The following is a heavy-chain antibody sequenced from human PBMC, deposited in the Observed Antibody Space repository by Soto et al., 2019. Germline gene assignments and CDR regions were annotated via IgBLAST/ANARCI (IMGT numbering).Heavy chain of an antibody. V-gene: IGHV3-11*05. CDR1: GFTFSDYY. J-gene: IGHJ4*02. Sequence: QVQLVESGGGLVKPGGSLRLSCAASGFTFSDYYMSWIRQAPGKGLEWVSYISSSSSYTNYADSVKGRFTISRDNAKNFLYLQMNSLRAEDTAVYYCARERGYSGYGLPLSPFDYWGQGTLVTVSS. D-gene: IGHD5-12*01. CDR3: ARERGYSGYGLPLSPFDY. CDR2: ISSSSSYT.